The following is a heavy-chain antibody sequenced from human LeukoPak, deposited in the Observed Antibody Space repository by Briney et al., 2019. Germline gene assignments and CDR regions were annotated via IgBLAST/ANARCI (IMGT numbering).Heavy chain of an antibody. CDR2: ISAYNGNT. Sequence: ASVKVSCKASGYTFTSYGISWVRQAPGQGLEWMGWISAYNGNTNYAQKLQGKVTMTTDTSTSTAYMELRSLRSDDTAVYYCARDYSDLIQPMSFDYWGQGTLVTVSS. CDR3: ARDYSDLIQPMSFDY. D-gene: IGHD5-18*01. V-gene: IGHV1-18*01. J-gene: IGHJ4*02. CDR1: GYTFTSYG.